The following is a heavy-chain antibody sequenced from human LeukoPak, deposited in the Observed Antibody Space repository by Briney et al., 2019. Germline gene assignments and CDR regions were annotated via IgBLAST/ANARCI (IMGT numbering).Heavy chain of an antibody. Sequence: GGSLRLSCAVSGFRISDSYTAWVRQAPGRGPEWIGYITPSGDDTKYADSVKGRFTISRDNAKNPLYLQMNSLRAEDTAVYYCARAGGGRPFDPWGQGTLVTVSS. CDR3: ARAGGGRPFDP. V-gene: IGHV3-11*06. D-gene: IGHD3-16*01. CDR2: ITPSGDDT. J-gene: IGHJ5*02. CDR1: GFRISDSY.